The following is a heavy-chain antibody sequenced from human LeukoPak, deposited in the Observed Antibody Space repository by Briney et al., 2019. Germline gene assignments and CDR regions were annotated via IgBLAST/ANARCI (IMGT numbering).Heavy chain of an antibody. V-gene: IGHV1-2*02. Sequence: ASVKVSCKASGYTFTGYYMHWVRQAPGQGLEWMGWINPNSGVTYYAQKLQGRVSMTRDTSISTAYMEVSRLRSDDPALYYCARLSTPNLYYFDYWGQGTLVTVSS. J-gene: IGHJ4*02. CDR3: ARLSTPNLYYFDY. CDR1: GYTFTGYY. D-gene: IGHD3-16*02. CDR2: INPNSGVT.